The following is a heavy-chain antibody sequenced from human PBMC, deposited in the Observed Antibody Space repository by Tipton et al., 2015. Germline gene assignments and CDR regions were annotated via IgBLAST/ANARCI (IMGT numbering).Heavy chain of an antibody. D-gene: IGHD3-3*01. CDR1: GFTFDDYA. J-gene: IGHJ5*02. V-gene: IGHV3-9*01. CDR3: ARDRFVTIFAGHWFDT. CDR2: ISWNSDNK. Sequence: SLRLSCAASGFTFDDYAMYWVRQAPGKGLEWVSGISWNSDNKGYADSVKGRFTISRDNSKNSLYLQMNGLRADDTAVYYCARDRFVTIFAGHWFDTWGQGALVTVSS.